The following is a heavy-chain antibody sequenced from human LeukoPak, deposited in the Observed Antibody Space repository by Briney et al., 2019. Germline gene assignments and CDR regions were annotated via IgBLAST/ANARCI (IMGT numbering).Heavy chain of an antibody. CDR3: IRDFRSADL. Sequence: GGSLRLSCAASGFTFSNYWIHWVRHAPGKGLVWVSRIDNAGSITTYADSVKGRFTISRDNAKNTVYLEMNSLSVEDTATYYCIRDFRSADLWGQGTLVTVTS. CDR2: IDNAGSIT. V-gene: IGHV3-74*03. CDR1: GFTFSNYW. J-gene: IGHJ5*02.